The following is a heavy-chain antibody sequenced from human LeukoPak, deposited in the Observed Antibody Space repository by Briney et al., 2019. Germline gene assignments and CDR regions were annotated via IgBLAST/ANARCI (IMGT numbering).Heavy chain of an antibody. CDR2: ISTYNGNT. CDR1: GYTFTSHG. V-gene: IGHV1-18*01. Sequence: ASVKVSCKASGYTFTSHGVSWVRQAPGQGLEWMGWISTYNGNTNYAQKFQGRVNMTTDTSTSTAYMELRSLRSDDTAVYCCARDQGYYFDYWGQGTLVTVSS. J-gene: IGHJ4*02. CDR3: ARDQGYYFDY.